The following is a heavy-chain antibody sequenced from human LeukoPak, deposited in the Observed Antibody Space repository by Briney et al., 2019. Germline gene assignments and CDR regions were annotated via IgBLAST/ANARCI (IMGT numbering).Heavy chain of an antibody. Sequence: SETLSLTCSVYGGSFSGYYWSWIRQPPGKGLEWIGEINHSGSTNYNPSLKSRVTISVDTSKNQFSLKLSSVTAADTAVYYCARGGFYYDFWSGYYTSHGWFDPWGQGTLVTVSS. CDR3: ARGGFYYDFWSGYYTSHGWFDP. V-gene: IGHV4-34*01. J-gene: IGHJ5*02. CDR2: INHSGST. CDR1: GGSFSGYY. D-gene: IGHD3-3*01.